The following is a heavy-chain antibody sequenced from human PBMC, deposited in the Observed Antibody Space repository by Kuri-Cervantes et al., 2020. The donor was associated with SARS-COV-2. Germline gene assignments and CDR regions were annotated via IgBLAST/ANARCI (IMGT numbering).Heavy chain of an antibody. CDR3: ARETTRGGYDY. Sequence: GGSLRLSCAASGFTFSSYAMHWVHQAPGKGLEWVAVISYDGSNKYYADSVKGRFTISRDNSKNTLYLQMNSLRAEDTAVYYCARETTRGGYDYWGQGTLVTVSS. CDR1: GFTFSSYA. V-gene: IGHV3-30*04. CDR2: ISYDGSNK. D-gene: IGHD5-12*01. J-gene: IGHJ4*02.